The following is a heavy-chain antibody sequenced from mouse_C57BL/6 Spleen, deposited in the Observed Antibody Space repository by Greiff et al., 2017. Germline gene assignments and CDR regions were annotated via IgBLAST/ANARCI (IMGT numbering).Heavy chain of an antibody. Sequence: VQLQESGAELVKPGASVKISCKASGYAFSNYWMNWVKQRPGKGLEWIGQIYPGDGDTNYNGKFKGKATLTADKSSSTAYLQLSSLTSEDSAVYFCARGGVPSMDYWGQGTSVTVSS. V-gene: IGHV1-80*01. CDR3: ARGGVPSMDY. CDR2: IYPGDGDT. CDR1: GYAFSNYW. J-gene: IGHJ4*01.